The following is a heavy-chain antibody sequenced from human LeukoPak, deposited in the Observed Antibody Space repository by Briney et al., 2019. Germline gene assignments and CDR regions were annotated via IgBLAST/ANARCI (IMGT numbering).Heavy chain of an antibody. CDR1: GFTFSSYG. D-gene: IGHD2-21*02. Sequence: GGSLRLSCAASGFTFSSYGMHWVRQAPGKGLEWVAVISYDGSNKYYADSVKGRFTISRDNSKNTLYLQMNSLRAEDTAVYYCAMTDFDYWGQGTLVTVSS. J-gene: IGHJ4*02. V-gene: IGHV3-30*03. CDR3: AMTDFDY. CDR2: ISYDGSNK.